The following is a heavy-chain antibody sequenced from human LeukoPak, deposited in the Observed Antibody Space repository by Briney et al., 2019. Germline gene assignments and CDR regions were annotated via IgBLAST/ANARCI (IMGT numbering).Heavy chain of an antibody. Sequence: SETLSLTCTVSVGSISSYYWSWIRQPPGKGLEWIGYIYYSGSTNYNPSLKSRVTISVDTSKNQFSLKLSSVTAADTAVYYCARRRIGPIDYWGQGTLVTVSS. D-gene: IGHD3-16*01. V-gene: IGHV4-59*08. CDR3: ARRRIGPIDY. J-gene: IGHJ4*02. CDR1: VGSISSYY. CDR2: IYYSGST.